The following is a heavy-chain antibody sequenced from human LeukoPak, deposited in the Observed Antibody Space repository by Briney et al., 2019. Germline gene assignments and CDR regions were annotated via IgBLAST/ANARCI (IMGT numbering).Heavy chain of an antibody. D-gene: IGHD6-13*01. V-gene: IGHV3-9*01. J-gene: IGHJ6*02. CDR1: GFTFDDYA. CDR2: ISWNSGSI. CDR3: AKASRPYSSSWYDYYGMDV. Sequence: PGRSLRLSCAASGFTFDDYAMHWVRQAPGKGLEWVSGISWNSGSIGYADSVKGRFTISRDNAKNSLYLQMNSLRAEDTALYYCAKASRPYSSSWYDYYGMDVWGQGTTVTASS.